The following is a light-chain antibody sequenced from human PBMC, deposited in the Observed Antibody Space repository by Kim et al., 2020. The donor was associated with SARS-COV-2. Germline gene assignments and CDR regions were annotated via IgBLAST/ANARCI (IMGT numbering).Light chain of an antibody. CDR2: GAS. Sequence: SPGERATLSCRVTQSVSSSYLAWYQQKPGQAPRLLIYGASSRATGIPDRFSGSGSGTDFTLTISRLEPEDFAVYYCQQYGSSLYSFGQGTKLEI. CDR3: QQYGSSLYS. V-gene: IGKV3-20*01. J-gene: IGKJ2*03. CDR1: QSVSSSY.